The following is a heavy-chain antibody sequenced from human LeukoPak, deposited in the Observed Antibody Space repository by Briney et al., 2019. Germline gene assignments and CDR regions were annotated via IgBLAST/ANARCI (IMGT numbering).Heavy chain of an antibody. J-gene: IGHJ4*02. CDR2: MFHSGNT. Sequence: SETLSPTCTVSGYFIGSGYYWGWIRQSPGKGLEWIGTMFHSGNTYYNPSLNSRVTLSVDTSKNQFSLELNSVTAADTAVYYCAKVGYCDAGPCYFDSWGQGTLVTVSS. CDR1: GYFIGSGYY. V-gene: IGHV4-38-2*02. CDR3: AKVGYCDAGPCYFDS. D-gene: IGHD2-15*01.